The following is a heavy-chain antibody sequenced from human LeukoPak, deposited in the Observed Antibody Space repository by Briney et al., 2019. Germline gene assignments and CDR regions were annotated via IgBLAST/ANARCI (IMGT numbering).Heavy chain of an antibody. CDR2: IYYSGTT. CDR1: GDSISSSSYY. Sequence: PSETLSLTCTVSGDSISSSSYYWAWIRQPPGKGLEWIGSIYYSGTTYYNPSLKSRVTISVGTSKNQFSLKVSSVTAADTAVYYCARHRRYTTGSEEYDYWGQGNMVTVSS. J-gene: IGHJ4*02. CDR3: ARHRRYTTGSEEYDY. D-gene: IGHD2-8*02. V-gene: IGHV4-39*01.